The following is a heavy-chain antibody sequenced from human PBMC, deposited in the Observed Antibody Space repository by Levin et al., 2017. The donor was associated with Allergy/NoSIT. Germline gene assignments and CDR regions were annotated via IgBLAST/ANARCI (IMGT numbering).Heavy chain of an antibody. J-gene: IGHJ4*02. CDR1: GFTFSSYS. Sequence: GESLKISCAASGFTFSSYSMNWVRQAPGKGLEWVSSISSSSSYIYYADSVKGRFTISRDNAKNSLYLQMNSLRAEDTAVYYCARDFFRFDSSGYYVFDYWGQGTLVTVSS. CDR2: ISSSSSYI. D-gene: IGHD3-22*01. CDR3: ARDFFRFDSSGYYVFDY. V-gene: IGHV3-21*01.